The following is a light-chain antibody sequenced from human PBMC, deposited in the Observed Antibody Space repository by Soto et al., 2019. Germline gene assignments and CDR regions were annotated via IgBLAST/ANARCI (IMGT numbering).Light chain of an antibody. V-gene: IGLV1-47*01. CDR1: SSNIGSNY. Sequence: QAVVTQPPSASGTPGQRVTIACSGSSSNIGSNYVYWYQQLPGTAPKLLIYRNNQRPSGVPDRFSGSKSGTSASLAISGLRSEDEAHYYCAAWDDSLSGLVFGGGTKVTVL. CDR3: AAWDDSLSGLV. J-gene: IGLJ2*01. CDR2: RNN.